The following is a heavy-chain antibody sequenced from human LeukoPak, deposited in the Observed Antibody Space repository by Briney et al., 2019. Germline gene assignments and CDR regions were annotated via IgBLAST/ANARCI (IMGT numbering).Heavy chain of an antibody. J-gene: IGHJ5*02. Sequence: SETLSLTCAVYGGSFSGYYWSWIRQPPGKGLEWIGEINHSGSTNYNPSLKSRVTISVDTSKNQFSLKLSSVTAAGPAVYYCARGGYPGWFDPWGQRTLVTVSS. CDR3: ARGGYPGWFDP. CDR2: INHSGST. CDR1: GGSFSGYY. V-gene: IGHV4-34*01. D-gene: IGHD5-18*01.